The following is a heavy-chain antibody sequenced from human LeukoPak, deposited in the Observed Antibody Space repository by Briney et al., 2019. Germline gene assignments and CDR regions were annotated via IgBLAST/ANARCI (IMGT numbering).Heavy chain of an antibody. CDR1: GFTFSSYA. CDR2: ISGSGGST. CDR3: ANPFSTPRSNYYVDV. J-gene: IGHJ6*03. D-gene: IGHD2-2*01. V-gene: IGHV3-23*01. Sequence: GGSLRLSCAASGFTFSSYAMSWVRQAPGKGLEWVSAISGSGGSTYYADSVKGRFTISRDNSKNTLYLQMNSLRAEDTAVYYCANPFSTPRSNYYVDVWGKGTTVTVSS.